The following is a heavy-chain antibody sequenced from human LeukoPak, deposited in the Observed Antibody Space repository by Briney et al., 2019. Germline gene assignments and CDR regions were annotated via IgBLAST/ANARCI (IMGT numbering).Heavy chain of an antibody. V-gene: IGHV1-69-2*01. CDR3: ATALLGATRHWFDP. J-gene: IGHJ5*02. CDR1: GYTFTDYY. D-gene: IGHD1-26*01. Sequence: GATVKISCKASGYTFTDYYIHWVQQATGKGLEWMGRVDPEDGETIYAEKFQGRVIINADTSTDTAYMELSSLRSEDTAVYYCATALLGATRHWFDPWGQGTLVAVSS. CDR2: VDPEDGET.